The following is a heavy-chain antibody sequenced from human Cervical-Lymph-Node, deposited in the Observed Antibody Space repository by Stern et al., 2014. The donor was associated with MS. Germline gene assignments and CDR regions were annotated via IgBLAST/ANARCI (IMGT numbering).Heavy chain of an antibody. D-gene: IGHD3-3*01. V-gene: IGHV3-9*01. J-gene: IGHJ3*02. CDR1: GFTFDDYA. CDR2: IRWNCGTI. CDR3: AKASDFGVVISDAFDI. Sequence: EVQLVESGGGLVQPGRSLRLSCAASGFTFDDYAMHWVRQAPRKGLELVSGIRWNCGTICYADSLNGRFTLSRSHSLHSLYLQMNSLRAEDTALYYCAKASDFGVVISDAFDIWGQGTMVTVSS.